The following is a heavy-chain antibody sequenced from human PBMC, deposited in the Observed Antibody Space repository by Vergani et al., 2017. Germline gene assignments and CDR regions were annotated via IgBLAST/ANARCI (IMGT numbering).Heavy chain of an antibody. Sequence: QVQLQESGPGLVKPSETLSLTCTVSGGSISSYYWSWIRQPAGKGLEWFGRIYTSGSTNYNPSLKSRVTMSVDTSKNQFSLKLSSVTAADTAVYYCAREGSVVVPAATRGGYYGMDVWGQGNPGHRLL. CDR3: AREGSVVVPAATRGGYYGMDV. J-gene: IGHJ6*02. CDR2: IYTSGST. D-gene: IGHD2-2*01. V-gene: IGHV4-4*07. CDR1: GGSISSYY.